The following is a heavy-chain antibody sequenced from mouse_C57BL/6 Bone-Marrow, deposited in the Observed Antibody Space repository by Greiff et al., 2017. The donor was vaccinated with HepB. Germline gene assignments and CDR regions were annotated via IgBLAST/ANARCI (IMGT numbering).Heavy chain of an antibody. D-gene: IGHD4-1*01. CDR2: ISSGSSTI. J-gene: IGHJ2*01. CDR1: GFTFSDYG. CDR3: ARGGNWDFDY. Sequence: DVMLVESGGGLVKPGGSLKLSCAASGFTFSDYGMHWVRQAPEKGLEWVAYISSGSSTIYYADTVKGRFTISRDNAKNTLFLQMTSLRSEDTAMYYCARGGNWDFDYWGQGTTLTVSS. V-gene: IGHV5-17*01.